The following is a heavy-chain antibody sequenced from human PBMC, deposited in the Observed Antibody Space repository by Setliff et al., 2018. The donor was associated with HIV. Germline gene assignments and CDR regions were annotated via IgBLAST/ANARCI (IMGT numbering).Heavy chain of an antibody. V-gene: IGHV4-34*01. CDR3: ARDPLGYNWRRHFDL. CDR1: GGSFSGYY. D-gene: IGHD1-1*01. J-gene: IGHJ4*02. Sequence: SETLSLTCTVYGGSFSGYYWTWIRQPPGKGLEFIGEMNHRGVIKYLSSLKSRVTMAVDTSKNQFSLKVRSVTPADAAVYYCARDPLGYNWRRHFDLWGQGTLVTVSS. CDR2: MNHRGVI.